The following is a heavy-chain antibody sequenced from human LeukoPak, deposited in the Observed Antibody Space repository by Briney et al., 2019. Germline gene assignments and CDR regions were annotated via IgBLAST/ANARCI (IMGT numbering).Heavy chain of an antibody. J-gene: IGHJ3*02. D-gene: IGHD3-10*01. CDR3: ARVGDYYGSGSYYLPLIGAFDI. V-gene: IGHV1-18*01. CDR2: ISAYNGNT. CDR1: GYTFTSYG. Sequence: ASVKASCKASGYTFTSYGISWVRQAPGQGLEWMGWISAYNGNTNYAQKLQGRVTMTTDTSTSTAYMELRSLRSDDTAVYYCARVGDYYGSGSYYLPLIGAFDIWGQGTMVTVSS.